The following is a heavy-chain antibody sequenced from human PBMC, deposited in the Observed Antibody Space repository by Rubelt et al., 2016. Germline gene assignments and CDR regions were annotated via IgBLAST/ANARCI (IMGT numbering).Heavy chain of an antibody. D-gene: IGHD1-1*01. CDR2: ISVNSGDT. Sequence: QVQLVQSGAEVKKSGASVKVSCKASGYTFSKYGISWVRQAPGQGLEWMGWISVNSGDTKYAQKLQGRWTMTTDTSTGTTYMVLPSLRSDDTAVYSGARATNWSYAFDIWGQGTMVTVSS. CDR3: ARATNWSYAFDI. V-gene: IGHV1-18*01. J-gene: IGHJ3*02. CDR1: GYTFSKYG.